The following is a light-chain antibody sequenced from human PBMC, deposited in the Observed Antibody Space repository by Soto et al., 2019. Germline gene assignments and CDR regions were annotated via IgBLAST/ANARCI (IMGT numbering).Light chain of an antibody. J-gene: IGLJ2*01. V-gene: IGLV2-8*01. Sequence: QSALTQPPSASGSPGQSVTISCTGTSSDVGGYNYVSWYQQHPGKAPKLIIYEVTARPSGVPDRFSGSKSGNTASLTVPGLQAEDDSDYDCSSYLGNPKPRFGGGTKLTVL. CDR3: SSYLGNPKPR. CDR2: EVT. CDR1: SSDVGGYNY.